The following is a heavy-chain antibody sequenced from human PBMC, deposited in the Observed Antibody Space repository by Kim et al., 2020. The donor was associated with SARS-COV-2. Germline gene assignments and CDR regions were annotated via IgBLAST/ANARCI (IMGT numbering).Heavy chain of an antibody. J-gene: IGHJ4*02. V-gene: IGHV3-30*02. CDR3: AKVRGGSSSSTRRYFDY. Sequence: VKGRFTIPRDKSKNTLYLQMNSLRAEDTAVYYCAKVRGGSSSSTRRYFDYWGQGTLVTVSS. D-gene: IGHD6-6*01.